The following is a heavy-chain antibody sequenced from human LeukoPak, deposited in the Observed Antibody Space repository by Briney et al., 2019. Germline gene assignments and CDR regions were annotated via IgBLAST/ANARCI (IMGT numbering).Heavy chain of an antibody. CDR2: IYYSGST. J-gene: IGHJ6*03. V-gene: IGHV4-39*07. Sequence: SETLSLTYSVSDGSIISSSYYWGWIRQPPGKGLEWIGSIYYSGSTSYNPSLKSRVTISLATSKHQFSLRLSSVTAADTAVYYCARDRFDDSSGYYYHDYVYIDVWGKGTMVTVSS. D-gene: IGHD3-22*01. CDR1: DGSIISSSYY. CDR3: ARDRFDDSSGYYYHDYVYIDV.